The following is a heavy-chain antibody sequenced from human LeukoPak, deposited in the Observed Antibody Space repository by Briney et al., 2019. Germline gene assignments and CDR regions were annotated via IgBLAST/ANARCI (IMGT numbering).Heavy chain of an antibody. J-gene: IGHJ4*02. Sequence: RASETLSLTCAVYGGSFSGYYWSWIRQPPGKGLEWIGEINHSGSTNYNPSLKSRVTISVDTSKNQFSLKLSSVTAADTAVYYYARHEVYWAFDYWGQGTLVTVSS. D-gene: IGHD1-26*01. CDR3: ARHEVYWAFDY. V-gene: IGHV4-34*01. CDR1: GGSFSGYY. CDR2: INHSGST.